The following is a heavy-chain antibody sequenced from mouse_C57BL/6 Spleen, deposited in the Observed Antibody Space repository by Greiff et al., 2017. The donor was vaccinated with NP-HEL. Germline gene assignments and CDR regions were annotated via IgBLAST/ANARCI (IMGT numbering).Heavy chain of an antibody. V-gene: IGHV1-59*01. CDR1: GYTFTSYW. CDR2: IDPSDSYT. Sequence: QVQLQQPGAELVRPGTSVKLSCKASGYTFTSYWMHWVKQRPGQGLEWIGVIDPSDSYTNYNQKFKGKATLTVDTSSSTAYMQLSSLTSEDSAVYYCANGFAYWGQGTLVTVSA. J-gene: IGHJ3*01. CDR3: ANGFAY.